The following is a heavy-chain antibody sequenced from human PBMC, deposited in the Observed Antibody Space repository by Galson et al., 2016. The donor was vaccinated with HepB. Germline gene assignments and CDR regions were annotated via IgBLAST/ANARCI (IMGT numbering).Heavy chain of an antibody. V-gene: IGHV3-48*02. CDR3: ARELVRSAFDL. D-gene: IGHD4/OR15-4a*01. CDR1: GFTFTNSG. J-gene: IGHJ3*01. CDR2: ISSAVRPI. Sequence: SLRLSCAASGFTFTNSGLNWVRQAPGKGLEWISYISSAVRPIYYADSVMGRFTISRDNAKSSVYLQMNSLRDEDTAVYYCARELVRSAFDLWGQGTMVTVSS.